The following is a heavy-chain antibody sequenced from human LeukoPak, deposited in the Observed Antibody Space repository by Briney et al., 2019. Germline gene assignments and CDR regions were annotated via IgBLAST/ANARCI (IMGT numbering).Heavy chain of an antibody. CDR1: GASISSSSYY. CDR2: IYYSGDT. J-gene: IGHJ4*02. Sequence: SETLSLTCTVSGASISSSSYYWGWIRQPPGKGLEWIGSIYYSGDTYYNSSLKSRLTISVDTSKNQFTLKLSSMTAADTALYYCARLRGYTSGNPGYWGQGSLVTVSS. D-gene: IGHD5-18*01. CDR3: ARLRGYTSGNPGY. V-gene: IGHV4-39*01.